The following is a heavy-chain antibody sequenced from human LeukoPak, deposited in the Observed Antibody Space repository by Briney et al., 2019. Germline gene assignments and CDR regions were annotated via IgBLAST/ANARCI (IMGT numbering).Heavy chain of an antibody. J-gene: IGHJ5*02. CDR3: ARHLAAAGHHNWFDP. CDR1: GGSISSYY. D-gene: IGHD6-13*01. V-gene: IGHV4-59*08. Sequence: LETLSLTCTVSGGSISSYYWSWIRQPPGKGLEWIGYIYYSGSTNYNPSLKSRVTISVDTSKNQFSLKLSSVTAADTAAYYCARHLAAAGHHNWFDPWGQGTLVTVSS. CDR2: IYYSGST.